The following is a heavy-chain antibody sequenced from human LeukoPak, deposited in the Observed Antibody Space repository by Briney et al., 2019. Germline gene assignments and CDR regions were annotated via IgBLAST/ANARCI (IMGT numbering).Heavy chain of an antibody. Sequence: GGSLRLSCAASGFTFSSYAMSWVRQAPGKGLEWVSTISNSDGSTYYADSVKGRFSISRDNTKNTLYLQMNSLRAEDTAVYYCARELQTGTTSSWFDPWGQGTLVTVSS. CDR1: GFTFSSYA. CDR3: ARELQTGTTSSWFDP. J-gene: IGHJ5*02. CDR2: ISNSDGST. V-gene: IGHV3-23*01. D-gene: IGHD1-1*01.